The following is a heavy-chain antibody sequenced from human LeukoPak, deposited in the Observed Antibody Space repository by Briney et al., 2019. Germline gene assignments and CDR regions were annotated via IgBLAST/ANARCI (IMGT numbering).Heavy chain of an antibody. CDR3: ARGDYGDY. CDR2: IHYSGST. D-gene: IGHD4/OR15-4a*01. Sequence: PSETLSLTCAVSGYSISSGYHWGWIRQPPGKGLEWIGNIHYSGSTYYNPSLKSRVTISVDTSKNQFSLKVSSVTAADTAVYYCARGDYGDYWGQGALVTVSS. J-gene: IGHJ4*02. CDR1: GYSISSGYH. V-gene: IGHV4-38-2*01.